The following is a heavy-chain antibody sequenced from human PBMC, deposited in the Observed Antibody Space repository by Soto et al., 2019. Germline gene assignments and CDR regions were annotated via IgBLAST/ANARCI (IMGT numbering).Heavy chain of an antibody. V-gene: IGHV3-7*03. CDR2: IKWDASEK. CDR1: GFTFGYYW. D-gene: IGHD1-20*01. Sequence: GGSLRLSCAASGFTFGYYWMSWVRQAPGKGLEWLATIKWDASEKKYVDSVKGRFTISRDNSKNTLYLRMNSLRAEDTTVYYCAKGRRRYNWNYFDYWGQGTLVTVSS. J-gene: IGHJ4*02. CDR3: AKGRRRYNWNYFDY.